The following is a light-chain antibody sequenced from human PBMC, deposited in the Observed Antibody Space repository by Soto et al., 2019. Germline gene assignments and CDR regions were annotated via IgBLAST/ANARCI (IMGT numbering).Light chain of an antibody. CDR3: QQCATSPRT. CDR1: ETVVNNY. Sequence: IVLTQSPGTLSLSPGERATLSCRPSETVVNNYLTWYQQKPGQAPRLDIYGASIRATGLPDTFSGGGSGTDFSLIIARLEPEDFAVYYCQQCATSPRTFGQGTKVEVK. CDR2: GAS. V-gene: IGKV3-20*01. J-gene: IGKJ1*01.